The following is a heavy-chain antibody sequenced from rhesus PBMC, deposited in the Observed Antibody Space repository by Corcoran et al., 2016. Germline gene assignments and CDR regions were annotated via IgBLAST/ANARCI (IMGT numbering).Heavy chain of an antibody. D-gene: IGHD6-13*01. Sequence: EVQLVQSGAEVKKPGASVKISCKASGYTFTDYYLHWVRQAPGKGLEWMGRVDPEDGEAIHALTFQDIVTLTADPSTDTAYMELSSLRSGDTAVYYCAPDGIAAALGCWGQGVLVTVSS. CDR2: VDPEDGEA. CDR1: GYTFTDYY. V-gene: IGHV1-111*02. CDR3: APDGIAAALGC. J-gene: IGHJ4*01.